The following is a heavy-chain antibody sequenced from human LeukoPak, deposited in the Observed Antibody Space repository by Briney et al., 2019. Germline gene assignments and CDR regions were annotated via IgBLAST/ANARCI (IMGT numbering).Heavy chain of an antibody. CDR2: IKQDGSEK. D-gene: IGHD6-19*01. CDR3: ARVSRQWLVQGGFDP. J-gene: IGHJ5*02. Sequence: GGSLRLSCAASGFTFSSYWMSWVRQAPGKGLEWVANIKQDGSEKYYVDSVKGRFTISRDNAENSLYLQMNSLRAEDTAVYYCARVSRQWLVQGGFDPWGQGTLVTVSS. V-gene: IGHV3-7*01. CDR1: GFTFSSYW.